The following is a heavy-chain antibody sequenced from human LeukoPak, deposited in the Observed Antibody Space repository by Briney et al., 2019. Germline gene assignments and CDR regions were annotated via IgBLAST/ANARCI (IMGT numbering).Heavy chain of an antibody. CDR3: ARGRLTVTRFDY. CDR2: INHSGST. V-gene: IGHV4-34*01. Sequence: SETLSLTCAVYGGSFSGYYWSWIRQPPGKGLEWIGEINHSGSTNYNPSLKSRVTISVDTSKNQFSLKLSSVTAADTAVYYCARGRLTVTRFDYWGQGTLVTASS. CDR1: GGSFSGYY. J-gene: IGHJ4*02. D-gene: IGHD4-17*01.